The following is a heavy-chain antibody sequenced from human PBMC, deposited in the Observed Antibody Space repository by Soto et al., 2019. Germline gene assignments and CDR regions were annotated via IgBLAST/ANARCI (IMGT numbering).Heavy chain of an antibody. CDR1: GGSISSGDYY. CDR3: ARITMVRGVIKLGYYGMDV. J-gene: IGHJ6*02. CDR2: IYYSGST. Sequence: PSETLSLTCTVSGGSISSGDYYWSWIRQPPGKGLEWIGYIYYSGSTYYNPSLKSRVTISVDTSKNQFSLKLSSVTAADTAVYYCARITMVRGVIKLGYYGMDVWGQGTTVTVSS. D-gene: IGHD3-10*01. V-gene: IGHV4-30-4*01.